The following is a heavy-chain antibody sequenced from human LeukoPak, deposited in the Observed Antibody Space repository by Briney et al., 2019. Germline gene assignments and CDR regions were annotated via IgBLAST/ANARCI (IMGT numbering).Heavy chain of an antibody. J-gene: IGHJ5*02. Sequence: SETLSLTCTVYSGSFSTYYWNWIRQPPGKGLEWIGEINQSGSTNYNPSLKSRVTISIDTSKNQFSLKLSSVTAADTAVYYCARFILGDYVNWFDPWGQGTLVTVSS. CDR2: INQSGST. V-gene: IGHV4-34*01. D-gene: IGHD4-17*01. CDR3: ARFILGDYVNWFDP. CDR1: SGSFSTYY.